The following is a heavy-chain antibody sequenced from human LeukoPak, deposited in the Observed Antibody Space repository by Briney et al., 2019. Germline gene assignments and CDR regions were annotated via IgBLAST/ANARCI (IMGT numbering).Heavy chain of an antibody. Sequence: SETLCLTCTVSGGSISSYYWSWLRQPPGKGLEWIGYIYYSGSTSYNPSLKSRVTISVDTSKNQFSLNLSSVTAADTAVYYCARHRPGPYDYWGQGTLVTVSS. CDR2: IYYSGST. CDR3: ARHRPGPYDY. V-gene: IGHV4-59*08. CDR1: GGSISSYY. J-gene: IGHJ4*02.